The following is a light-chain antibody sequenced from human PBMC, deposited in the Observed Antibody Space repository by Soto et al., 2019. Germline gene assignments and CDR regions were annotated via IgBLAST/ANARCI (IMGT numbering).Light chain of an antibody. Sequence: EIVLTQSPGTLSLSPGERATISCRASQSVRSSFFAWYQQKPGQAPRLLIYDVSIRATGTPDRFSGSGSGTDFTLTINRLEPEDFAMYYCQQYEDSVLYSFGQGTKLEI. J-gene: IGKJ2*01. CDR2: DVS. CDR1: QSVRSSF. V-gene: IGKV3-20*01. CDR3: QQYEDSVLYS.